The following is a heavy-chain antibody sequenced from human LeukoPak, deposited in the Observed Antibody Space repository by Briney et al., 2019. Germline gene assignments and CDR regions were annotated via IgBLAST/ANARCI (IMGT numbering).Heavy chain of an antibody. CDR1: GFTFSMYW. D-gene: IGHD3-10*01. CDR3: ARDRESAFDI. V-gene: IGHV3-74*01. Sequence: GGSLRLSCAASGFTFSMYWMHWVRQVPGKGLVWVSRINSDGRRTSYADSVTGRFTISRDNAKNTLYLQMNSLRAEDTAVYYCARDRESAFDIWGQGTMVTVSS. CDR2: INSDGRRT. J-gene: IGHJ3*02.